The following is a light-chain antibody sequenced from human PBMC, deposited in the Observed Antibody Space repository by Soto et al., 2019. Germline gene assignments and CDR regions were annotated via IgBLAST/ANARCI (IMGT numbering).Light chain of an antibody. V-gene: IGKV1-5*01. CDR1: QSISSW. CDR2: DAS. CDR3: QQYNSYSQP. Sequence: DIQMTQFPSTLSASVGDRVTITCRASQSISSWLAWYQQKPGKAPKLLIYDASSLESGVPSRFSGSGSGTEFTLTISSLQPDDFATYYCQQYNSYSQPFGQGTKVDIK. J-gene: IGKJ1*01.